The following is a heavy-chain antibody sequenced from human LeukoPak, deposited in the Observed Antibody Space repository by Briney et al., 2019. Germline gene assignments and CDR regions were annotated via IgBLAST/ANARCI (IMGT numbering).Heavy chain of an antibody. CDR2: INHSGST. J-gene: IGHJ4*02. V-gene: IGHV4-34*01. Sequence: SETLSLTCAVYGGSFSGYYWSWIRQPPGKGLEWIGEINHSGSTNYNPSLKSRATISVDTSKNQFSLKLTSVTAADTAVYYCARGETYYYDSSGYYVLDYWGQGTLVTVSS. CDR1: GGSFSGYY. D-gene: IGHD3-22*01. CDR3: ARGETYYYDSSGYYVLDY.